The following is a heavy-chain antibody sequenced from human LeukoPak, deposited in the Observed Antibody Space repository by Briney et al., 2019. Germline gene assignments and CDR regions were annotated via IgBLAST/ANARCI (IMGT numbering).Heavy chain of an antibody. V-gene: IGHV3-11*04. CDR3: ARDGIPAARRGIAAAGVPY. D-gene: IGHD6-13*01. J-gene: IGHJ4*02. Sequence: GGSLRLSCAASGFIFSDYYMSWIRQAPGKGLEWVSYISSSGSTMYYTDSVKGRFTISRDNAKDSLYLQMNSLRAEDTAVYYCARDGIPAARRGIAAAGVPYWGQGTLVTVSS. CDR2: ISSSGSTM. CDR1: GFIFSDYY.